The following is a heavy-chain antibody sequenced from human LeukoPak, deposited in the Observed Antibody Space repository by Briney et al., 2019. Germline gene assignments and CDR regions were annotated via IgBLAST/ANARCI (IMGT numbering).Heavy chain of an antibody. Sequence: ASVKVSCKASGYTFTGYYMHWVRQAPGQGLEWMGWINPNSGGTNYAQKFQGRVTMTRDTSISTAYMELSRLRSDDTAVYYCARATPHYYGSGSPIDYWGQGTLVTVPS. CDR2: INPNSGGT. J-gene: IGHJ4*02. V-gene: IGHV1-2*02. CDR3: ARATPHYYGSGSPIDY. CDR1: GYTFTGYY. D-gene: IGHD3-10*01.